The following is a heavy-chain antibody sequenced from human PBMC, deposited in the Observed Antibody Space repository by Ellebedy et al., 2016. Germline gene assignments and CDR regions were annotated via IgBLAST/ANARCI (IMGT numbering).Heavy chain of an antibody. Sequence: SETLSLTXSVSGDSLSRSSYYWNWIRQPAGEGLEWIGRVHISGLTNYNPSLKSRLTMSVDTSKNQFSLRLSSVTAADTAVYYCARDQGPRWFDPWGQGVLVTVSS. CDR3: ARDQGPRWFDP. CDR1: GDSLSRSSYY. J-gene: IGHJ5*02. V-gene: IGHV4-61*02. CDR2: VHISGLT.